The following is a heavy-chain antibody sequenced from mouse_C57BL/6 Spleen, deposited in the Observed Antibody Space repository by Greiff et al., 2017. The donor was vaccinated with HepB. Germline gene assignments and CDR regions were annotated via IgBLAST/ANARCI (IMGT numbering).Heavy chain of an antibody. CDR1: GYSFTGYY. D-gene: IGHD2-13*01. CDR3: ARFDPGEGYWYFDV. Sequence: EVQLQQSGPELVKPGASVKISCKASGYSFTGYYMNWVKQSPEKSLEWIGESNPSTGGTTYNQKFKAKATLTVDKSSSTAYMQLKRLTSEDSAVYYVARFDPGEGYWYFDVWGTGTTVTVSS. J-gene: IGHJ1*03. V-gene: IGHV1-42*01. CDR2: SNPSTGGT.